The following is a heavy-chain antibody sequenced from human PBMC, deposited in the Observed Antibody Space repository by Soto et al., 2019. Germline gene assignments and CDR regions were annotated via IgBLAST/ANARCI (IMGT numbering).Heavy chain of an antibody. CDR1: GGTFSSYA. Sequence: QVQLVQSGAEVKKPGSSVKVSCKASGGTFSSYAISWVRQATGQGLEWMGGIIPIFGTANYAQKFQGRVTITAYESTSLAYMEVSSLRSEDTAVYYCARDRPRGYCSGGSCVNYFDYWGQGTLVTVSS. V-gene: IGHV1-69*01. D-gene: IGHD2-15*01. J-gene: IGHJ4*02. CDR2: IIPIFGTA. CDR3: ARDRPRGYCSGGSCVNYFDY.